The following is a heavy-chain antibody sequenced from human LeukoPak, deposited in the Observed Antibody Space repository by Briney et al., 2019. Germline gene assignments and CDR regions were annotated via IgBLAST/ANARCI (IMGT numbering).Heavy chain of an antibody. Sequence: PGGSLRLSCAASGFTFSDYYMSWIRQAPGKGLVWVSRINSDGSSTSYADSVKGRFTISRDNAKNTLYLQMNSLRAEDTAVYYCARPSGYCSGGSCPRWFDPWGQGTLVTVSS. J-gene: IGHJ5*02. CDR2: INSDGSST. D-gene: IGHD2-15*01. CDR3: ARPSGYCSGGSCPRWFDP. CDR1: GFTFSDYY. V-gene: IGHV3-74*01.